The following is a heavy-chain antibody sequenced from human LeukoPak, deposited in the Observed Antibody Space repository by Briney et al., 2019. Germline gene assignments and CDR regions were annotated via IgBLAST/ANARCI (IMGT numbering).Heavy chain of an antibody. CDR1: GFRFSSYW. Sequence: GGSLRLSCAASGFRFSSYWMNWVRQAPGKGLEWVSGISWNSGSIGQADSVKGRFTISRDNAKNSLYLQMNSLRAEDTALYYCAKDASPSYYYYYMDVWGKGTTVTVSS. V-gene: IGHV3-9*01. CDR3: AKDASPSYYYYYMDV. J-gene: IGHJ6*03. CDR2: ISWNSGSI.